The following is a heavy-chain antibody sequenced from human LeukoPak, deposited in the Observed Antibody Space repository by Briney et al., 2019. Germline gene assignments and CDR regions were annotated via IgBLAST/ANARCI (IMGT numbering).Heavy chain of an antibody. D-gene: IGHD6-13*01. V-gene: IGHV4-61*02. CDR2: IYTSGST. J-gene: IGHJ4*02. CDR1: GGSISSGSYY. CDR3: ARGLAAAAHDY. Sequence: SQTLSLTCTVSGGSISSGSYYWSWIRQPAGKGLEWIWRIYTSGSTNYNPSLKSRVTISVDTSKNQFSLKLSSVTAADTAVYYCARGLAAAAHDYWGQGTLVTVSS.